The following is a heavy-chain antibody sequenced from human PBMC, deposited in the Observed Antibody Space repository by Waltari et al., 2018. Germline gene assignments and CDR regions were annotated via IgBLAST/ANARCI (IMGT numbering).Heavy chain of an antibody. CDR1: GGSISSSSYY. Sequence: QLQLQESGPGLVKPSETLSLTCTVSGGSISSSSYYWGWLRQPPGEGLEWIGSIDYSGSTYYNPSLKSRVTISVDTSKNQFSLKLSSVTAADTAVYYCARIWSGYYTATWDYYMDVWGKGTTVTVSS. V-gene: IGHV4-39*01. CDR3: ARIWSGYYTATWDYYMDV. D-gene: IGHD3-3*01. CDR2: IDYSGST. J-gene: IGHJ6*03.